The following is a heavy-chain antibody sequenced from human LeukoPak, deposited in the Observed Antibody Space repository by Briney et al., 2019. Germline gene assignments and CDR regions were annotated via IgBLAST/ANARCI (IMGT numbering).Heavy chain of an antibody. D-gene: IGHD5-18*01. CDR1: GGSISSYC. CDR3: ARSRFQLWLLFDY. CDR2: IYYSGST. J-gene: IGHJ4*02. Sequence: SETLSLTCTVSGGSISSYCWSWIRQPPGKGLEWIGYIYYSGSTNYNPSLKSRVTISVDTSKNQFSLKLSSVTAADTAVYYCARSRFQLWLLFDYWGQGTLVTVSS. V-gene: IGHV4-59*08.